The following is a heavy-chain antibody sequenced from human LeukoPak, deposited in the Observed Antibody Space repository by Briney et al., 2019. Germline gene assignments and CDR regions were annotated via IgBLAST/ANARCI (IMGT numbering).Heavy chain of an antibody. J-gene: IGHJ4*02. V-gene: IGHV3-48*03. CDR1: GFTFSSYE. D-gene: IGHD5-12*01. CDR3: ARDLGYSGYDSYFDY. CDR2: ISSSGSTI. Sequence: GGSLRLSCAASGFTFSSYEMNWVRQAPGKGLEGVSYISSSGSTIYYEDSVKGRFTIFRDNAKNSLYLQMNRLKAEDTSVYYCARDLGYSGYDSYFDYWRQGAMVTVAS.